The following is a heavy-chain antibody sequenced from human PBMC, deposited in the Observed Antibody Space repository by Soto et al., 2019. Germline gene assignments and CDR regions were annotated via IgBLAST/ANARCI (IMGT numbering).Heavy chain of an antibody. V-gene: IGHV4-30-4*01. D-gene: IGHD2-2*01. CDR1: GGSISSGDYY. CDR2: IYYSGST. J-gene: IGHJ1*01. Sequence: PSETLSLTCTVSGGSISSGDYYWSWIRQPPGKGLEWIGYIYYSGSTYYNPSLKSRVTISVDTSKNQFSLKLSSVTAADTAVYYCARVPPVGCSSTSCYGFPEYFQHWGQGTLVTVSS. CDR3: ARVPPVGCSSTSCYGFPEYFQH.